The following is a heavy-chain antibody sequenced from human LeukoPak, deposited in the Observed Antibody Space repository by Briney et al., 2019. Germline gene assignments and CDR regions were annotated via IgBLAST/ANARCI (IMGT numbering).Heavy chain of an antibody. J-gene: IGHJ4*02. Sequence: PSETLSLTCTVSGVSIFSSYWNWVRQPPGKGLEWIGYVHYSGSTNYNPSLKSRVTISVDTSKSQFSLKLSSATAADTAVYYCATGRSIRYFDYWGQGTLLTASS. CDR1: GVSIFSSY. D-gene: IGHD3-9*01. CDR2: VHYSGST. CDR3: ATGRSIRYFDY. V-gene: IGHV4-59*12.